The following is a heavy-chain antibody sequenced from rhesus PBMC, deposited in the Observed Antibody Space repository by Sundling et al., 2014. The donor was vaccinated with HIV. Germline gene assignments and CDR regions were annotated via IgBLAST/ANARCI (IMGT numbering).Heavy chain of an antibody. V-gene: IGHV3S42*01. D-gene: IGHD5-42*01. CDR2: INTGGGST. CDR1: GFTFSNYG. Sequence: EVQLVETGGGLVQPGGSLKLSCAASGFTFSNYGMSWVRQAPGKGLEWVSAINTGGGSTYYADSVKGRFTISRDNSKNTLSLQMNSLRAEDTAVYYCAKEGGYSGYSYAAEYFEFWGQGAWSPSPQ. CDR3: AKEGGYSGYSYAAEYFEF. J-gene: IGHJ1*01.